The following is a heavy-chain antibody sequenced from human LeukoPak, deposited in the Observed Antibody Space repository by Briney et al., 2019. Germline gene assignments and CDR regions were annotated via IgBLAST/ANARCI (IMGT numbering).Heavy chain of an antibody. CDR3: AKRNKQPSSGGFDP. CDR2: ISGSGGST. D-gene: IGHD6-13*01. Sequence: GGSLRLSCAASGITLNIFAMNWVRQAPGKGLEWVSAISGSGGSTYYADSVKGRFTISRDNSKNTLYLQMNSLRAEDTAVYYCAKRNKQPSSGGFDPWGQGTLVTVSS. V-gene: IGHV3-23*01. J-gene: IGHJ5*02. CDR1: GITLNIFA.